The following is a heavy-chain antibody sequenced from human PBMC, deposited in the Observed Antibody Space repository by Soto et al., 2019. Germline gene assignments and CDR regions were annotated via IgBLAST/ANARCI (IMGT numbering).Heavy chain of an antibody. D-gene: IGHD3-22*01. CDR1: GCSISSGGYY. V-gene: IGHV4-31*03. J-gene: IGHJ6*02. CDR2: IYYSGST. Sequence: SETLSLTCTVSGCSISSGGYYWSWILQHPGKGLEWIGYIYYSGSTYYNPSLKSRVTISVDTSKNQFSLKLSSVTAADTAVYYCARKSFIVVVIGEGGMESWCQGTSVSVSS. CDR3: ARKSFIVVVIGEGGMES.